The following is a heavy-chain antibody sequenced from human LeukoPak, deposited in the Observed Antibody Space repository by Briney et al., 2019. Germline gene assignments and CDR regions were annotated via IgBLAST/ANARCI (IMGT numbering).Heavy chain of an antibody. CDR2: INHSGST. D-gene: IGHD4-17*01. J-gene: IGHJ4*02. CDR3: ARGVLGASVTTVTSWNY. CDR1: GGSFSGYY. Sequence: SETLSLTCAVYGGSFSGYYWSWIRQPPGKGLEWIGEINHSGSTNYNPSLKSRVTISVDTSKNQFSLRLSSVTAADTAVYYCARGVLGASVTTVTSWNYWGQGTLVTVSS. V-gene: IGHV4-34*01.